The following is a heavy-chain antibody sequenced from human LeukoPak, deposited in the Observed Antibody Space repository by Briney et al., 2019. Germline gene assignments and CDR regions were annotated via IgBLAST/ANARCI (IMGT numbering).Heavy chain of an antibody. CDR3: ARDLSGYSYGYSYAFDI. D-gene: IGHD5-18*01. J-gene: IGHJ3*02. CDR2: ISYDGSNK. Sequence: PGGSLRLSCAASGFTFSSYAMHWVRQAPGKGLEWVAVISYDGSNKYYADSVKGRFTISRDNSKNTLYLQMNSLRAEDTAVYYCARDLSGYSYGYSYAFDIWGQGTMVAVSS. CDR1: GFTFSSYA. V-gene: IGHV3-30*04.